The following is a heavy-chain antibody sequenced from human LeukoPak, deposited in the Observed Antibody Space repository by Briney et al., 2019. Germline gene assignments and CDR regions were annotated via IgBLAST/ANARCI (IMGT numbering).Heavy chain of an antibody. CDR3: ASASWVSNADAVL. CDR2: LRGNGDT. J-gene: IGHJ4*02. CDR1: GFIFRSYA. V-gene: IGHV3-23*01. D-gene: IGHD1-1*01. Sequence: GGSLRLSCAASGFIFRSYAMSWVGAATARGLEWVSSLRGNGDTFYADSVKGRFTLSRDDSRNTVYLQLNNLRVEDTAVYYCASASWVSNADAVLWGQGTVVTVSS.